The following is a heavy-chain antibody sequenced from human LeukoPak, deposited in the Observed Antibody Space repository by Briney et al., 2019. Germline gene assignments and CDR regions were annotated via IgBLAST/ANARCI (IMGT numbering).Heavy chain of an antibody. V-gene: IGHV1-18*01. J-gene: IGHJ6*02. Sequence: ASVKVSCKASGYTFTSYGISWVRQAPGQGLEWMGWISAYNGNTNYAQKLQGRVTMTTDTSTSPAYMELRSLRSDDTAVYYCARTDYDFWSTYGMDVWGQGTTVTVSS. CDR3: ARTDYDFWSTYGMDV. D-gene: IGHD3-3*01. CDR1: GYTFTSYG. CDR2: ISAYNGNT.